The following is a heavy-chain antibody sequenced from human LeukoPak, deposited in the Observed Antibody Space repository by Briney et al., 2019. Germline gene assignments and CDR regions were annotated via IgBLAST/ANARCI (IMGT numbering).Heavy chain of an antibody. CDR3: AREGGIAAAGTGQLSYYYYYGMDV. CDR2: ISSSSSYI. CDR1: GFTFSSYS. J-gene: IGHJ6*02. V-gene: IGHV3-21*01. D-gene: IGHD6-13*01. Sequence: GGSLRLSCAASGFTFSSYSMNWVRQAPGKGLEWVSSISSSSSYIYYADSVKGRFTISGDNAKNTLYLQMNSLRAEDTAVYYCAREGGIAAAGTGQLSYYYYYGMDVWGQGTTVTVSS.